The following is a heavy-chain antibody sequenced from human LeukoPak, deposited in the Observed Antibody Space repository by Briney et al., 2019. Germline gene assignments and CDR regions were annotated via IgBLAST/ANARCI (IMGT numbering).Heavy chain of an antibody. D-gene: IGHD3-3*01. J-gene: IGHJ3*02. CDR2: IYYSGST. CDR1: GGSICSSSYY. V-gene: IGHV4-39*01. Sequence: SETLSLTCTVSGGSICSSSYYWGWIRQPPGRGLEWLGRIYYSGSTYYNPSLKSRVTIYVDTSKNQFSLKLSSVTDANTAVYYCARHGYYDVGSGYYLVPAFDIWGQGTMVTVSS. CDR3: ARHGYYDVGSGYYLVPAFDI.